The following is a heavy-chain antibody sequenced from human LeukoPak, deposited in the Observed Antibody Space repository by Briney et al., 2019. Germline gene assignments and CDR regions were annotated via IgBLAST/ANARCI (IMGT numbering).Heavy chain of an antibody. V-gene: IGHV1-18*01. J-gene: IGHJ5*02. CDR2: ISAYNGNT. D-gene: IGHD6-13*01. Sequence: ASVKVSCKASGYTFTSYGISWVRQAPGQGLEWMGWISAYNGNTNYAQKLQGRVTMTTDTSTSTAYMELRSLRSDDTAVYYCARDMDPFRAAAPYNWFDPWGQGTLVTVSS. CDR3: ARDMDPFRAAAPYNWFDP. CDR1: GYTFTSYG.